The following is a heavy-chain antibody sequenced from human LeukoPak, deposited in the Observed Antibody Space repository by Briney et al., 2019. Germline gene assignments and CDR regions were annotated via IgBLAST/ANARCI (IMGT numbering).Heavy chain of an antibody. CDR2: IRSKANSYAT. Sequence: GGSLRLSCAASGFTFSGSAMHWVRQASGKGLEWVGRIRSKANSYATAYAASVKGRFTISRDDSKNTAYLQMNSLKTEDTAVYYCTSGLGGGNSVGVSYYYYMDVWGKGTTVTVSS. CDR1: GFTFSGSA. CDR3: TSGLGGGNSVGVSYYYYMDV. D-gene: IGHD4-23*01. J-gene: IGHJ6*03. V-gene: IGHV3-73*01.